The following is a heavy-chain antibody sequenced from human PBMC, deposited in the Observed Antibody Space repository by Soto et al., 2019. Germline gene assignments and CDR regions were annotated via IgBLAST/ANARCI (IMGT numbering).Heavy chain of an antibody. J-gene: IGHJ1*01. Sequence: QVQLQESGPGLVKPSETLSLTCTVSGGSISSYYWSWIRQPPGKGLEWIGYIYYSGSTNYNPSLKGRVTISVDTSKNQFSLKLSSVTAADTAVYYCASIAAEAEYFQHWGQGTLVTVSS. CDR3: ASIAAEAEYFQH. D-gene: IGHD6-13*01. CDR2: IYYSGST. V-gene: IGHV4-59*01. CDR1: GGSISSYY.